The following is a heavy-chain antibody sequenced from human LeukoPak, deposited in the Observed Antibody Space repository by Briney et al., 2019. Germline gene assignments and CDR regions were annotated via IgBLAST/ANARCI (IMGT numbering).Heavy chain of an antibody. CDR2: ISGSGGST. J-gene: IGHJ4*02. CDR1: GFTLSSYE. V-gene: IGHV3-23*01. Sequence: GGSLRLSCAASGFTLSSYEMNWVRQAPGKGLEWVSAISGSGGSTYYADSVRGRFTISRDNSKNTLYLQMNSLRAEDTAVYYCAKGPLAVGVDYWGQGTLVTVSS. D-gene: IGHD6-19*01. CDR3: AKGPLAVGVDY.